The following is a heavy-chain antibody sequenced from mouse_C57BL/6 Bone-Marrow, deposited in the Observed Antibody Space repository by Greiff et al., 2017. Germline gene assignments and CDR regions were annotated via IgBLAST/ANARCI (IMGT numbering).Heavy chain of an antibody. D-gene: IGHD1-1*01. Sequence: QVQLQQPGAELVRPGSSVKLFCKASGYTFTSYWMDWVKQRPGQGLEWIGNIYPSDSETHYNQKFKDKATLTVDKSSSTAYMQLSSLTSEDSAVYYCAIGLPNLLLLGYWGQGTTLTVSS. J-gene: IGHJ2*01. V-gene: IGHV1-61*01. CDR2: IYPSDSET. CDR3: AIGLPNLLLLGY. CDR1: GYTFTSYW.